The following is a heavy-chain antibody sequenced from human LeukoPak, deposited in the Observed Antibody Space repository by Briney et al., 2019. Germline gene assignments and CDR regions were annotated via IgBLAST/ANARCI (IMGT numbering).Heavy chain of an antibody. CDR1: GGTFSSYT. CDR2: IIPILGIA. Sequence: SVKVSCKASGGTFSSYTISWVRQAPGQGLEWMGRIIPILGIANYAQKFQGRVTITADKSTSTAYMELSSLRSEDTAVYYCACSIQLWSHFDYWGQGTLVTVSS. D-gene: IGHD5-18*01. V-gene: IGHV1-69*02. J-gene: IGHJ4*02. CDR3: ACSIQLWSHFDY.